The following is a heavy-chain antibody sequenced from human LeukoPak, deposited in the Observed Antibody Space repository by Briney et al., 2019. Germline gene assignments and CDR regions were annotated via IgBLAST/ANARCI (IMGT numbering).Heavy chain of an antibody. CDR1: GFTFSNYG. V-gene: IGHV3-33*01. D-gene: IGHD3-22*01. J-gene: IGHJ3*02. CDR3: ARDLEDSSPFGAFDM. CDR2: IWFDGIRK. Sequence: GGSLRLSCAASGFTFSNYGMHWVRQVPGKGLEWVAAIWFDGIRKYYADSVKGRLTVSRDNSKNTLYLQMSSLRAEDTAVYYCARDLEDSSPFGAFDMWGQGTMVTVSS.